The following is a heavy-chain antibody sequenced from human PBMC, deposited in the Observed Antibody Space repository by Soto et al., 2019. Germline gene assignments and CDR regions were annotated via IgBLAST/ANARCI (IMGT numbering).Heavy chain of an antibody. Sequence: EAQLVESGGGLVKPGGSLRLSCAASGFTFRTYSMNWVRRAPGKGLEWVSAISSSSAYIFYSDSVKGRFTISRDNAKNSLYLQMNSLRAEDTAVYYCARDLAVTATGPNLDYWGQGTLVTVSS. CDR3: ARDLAVTATGPNLDY. CDR2: ISSSSAYI. V-gene: IGHV3-21*01. J-gene: IGHJ4*02. CDR1: GFTFRTYS. D-gene: IGHD2-15*01.